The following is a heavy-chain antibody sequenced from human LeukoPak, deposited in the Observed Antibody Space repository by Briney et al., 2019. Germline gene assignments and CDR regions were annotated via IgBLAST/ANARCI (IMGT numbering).Heavy chain of an antibody. J-gene: IGHJ4*02. CDR3: VKDSGWRAPTLDY. CDR1: GFTFSSYA. Sequence: GGSLRLSCSASGFTFSSYAMHWVRQAPGKGLEYVSAISSNGGSTYYADFVKGRFTISRDNSKNTLYLQMSSLRAEDTAVYYCVKDSGWRAPTLDYWGQGTLVTVSP. D-gene: IGHD6-19*01. V-gene: IGHV3-64D*06. CDR2: ISSNGGST.